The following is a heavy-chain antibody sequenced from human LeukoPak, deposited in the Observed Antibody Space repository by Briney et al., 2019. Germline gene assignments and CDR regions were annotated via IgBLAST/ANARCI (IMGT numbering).Heavy chain of an antibody. CDR3: ARVGGGNTFDY. Sequence: SETLSLTCAVYGGSFSGYYWSWIRQPPGKGLEWIGEIDHRGSTNYNPSLMSRVTMSVDTSKNQFSLKLSSVTAADTAVYYCARVGGGNTFDYWGQGTLVTVSS. D-gene: IGHD2-15*01. CDR2: IDHRGST. CDR1: GGSFSGYY. J-gene: IGHJ4*02. V-gene: IGHV4-34*01.